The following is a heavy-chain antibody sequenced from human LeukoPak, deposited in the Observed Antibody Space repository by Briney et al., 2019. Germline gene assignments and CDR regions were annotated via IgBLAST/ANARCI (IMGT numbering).Heavy chain of an antibody. Sequence: GRSLRLSCAASGFTFDDYAMHWVRQAPGKGLEWVSGISWNSGSIGYADCVKGRFTISRDNAKNSLYLPMNSLRAEDTAVYYCAKDLGATTYYFDYWGQGTLVTVSS. CDR3: AKDLGATTYYFDY. D-gene: IGHD1-26*01. V-gene: IGHV3-9*01. J-gene: IGHJ4*02. CDR1: GFTFDDYA. CDR2: ISWNSGSI.